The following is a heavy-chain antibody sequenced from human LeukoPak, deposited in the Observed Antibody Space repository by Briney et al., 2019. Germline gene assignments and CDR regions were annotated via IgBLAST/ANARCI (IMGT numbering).Heavy chain of an antibody. D-gene: IGHD2-15*01. CDR3: ASLGAPFEEGGHYFDY. CDR2: INPNSGGT. Sequence: GASVKVSCKASGYTFTGYYMHWVRQAPGQGLEWMGWINPNSGGTNYAQKFQGRVTMTRDTSISTAYMELSRLRSDDTAVYYCASLGAPFEEGGHYFDYWGQGTLVTVSS. V-gene: IGHV1-2*02. CDR1: GYTFTGYY. J-gene: IGHJ4*02.